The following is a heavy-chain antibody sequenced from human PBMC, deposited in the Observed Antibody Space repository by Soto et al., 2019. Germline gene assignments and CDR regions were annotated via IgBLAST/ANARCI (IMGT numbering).Heavy chain of an antibody. CDR2: IYHSGST. Sequence: QVQLQESGPGLVKPSGTLSLTCTVTGGASVTPINYWTWVRRAPGKGREWIGEIYHSGSTNYNPSLKSRVSISVDKSKNQLSLKLTSVTAADTAMYYCARGLAAEGFFDYWGQGTLVTVSS. D-gene: IGHD6-13*01. J-gene: IGHJ4*02. V-gene: IGHV4-4*02. CDR1: GGASVTPINY. CDR3: ARGLAAEGFFDY.